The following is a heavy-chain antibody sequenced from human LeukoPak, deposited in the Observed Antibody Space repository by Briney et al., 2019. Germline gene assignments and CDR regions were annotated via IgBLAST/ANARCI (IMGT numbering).Heavy chain of an antibody. CDR1: GFTFSSYA. Sequence: GGSLRPSCAASGFTFSSYAMSWVRQAPGKGLEWVSAISGSGGSTYYADSVKGRFTISRDNSKNTLYLQMNSLRAEDTAVYYCAKGGYCSSTSCEIHYYYYGMDVWGQGTTVTVSS. CDR3: AKGGYCSSTSCEIHYYYYGMDV. D-gene: IGHD2-2*01. CDR2: ISGSGGST. V-gene: IGHV3-23*01. J-gene: IGHJ6*02.